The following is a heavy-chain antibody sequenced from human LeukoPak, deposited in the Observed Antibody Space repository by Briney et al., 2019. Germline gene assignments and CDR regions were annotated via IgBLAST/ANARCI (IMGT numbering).Heavy chain of an antibody. Sequence: PGGSLRLSXAASGFTFSSYAMTWVRQAPGKGLEWVSAISGSGGSTYYADSVKGQFTISRDNSKNTLFLQMNSLRAEDTAVYYCAKCGDGYNSGYYYYYMDVWGKGTTVTVSS. CDR1: GFTFSSYA. J-gene: IGHJ6*03. CDR2: ISGSGGST. CDR3: AKCGDGYNSGYYYYYMDV. V-gene: IGHV3-23*01. D-gene: IGHD5-24*01.